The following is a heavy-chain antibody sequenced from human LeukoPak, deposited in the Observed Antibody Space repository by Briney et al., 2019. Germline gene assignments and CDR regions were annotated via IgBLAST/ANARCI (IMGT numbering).Heavy chain of an antibody. V-gene: IGHV3-66*02. J-gene: IGHJ4*02. Sequence: GGSLRLSCAASGFTFGSYAMSWVRQAPGKGLEWVSVIYTGGSTYYADSVKGRFTISRDNSKNTLYLQMNSLRAEDTAVYYCARGSVVVIAIGNRPDYWGQGTLVTVSS. CDR1: GFTFGSYA. CDR3: ARGSVVVIAIGNRPDY. CDR2: IYTGGST. D-gene: IGHD2-21*01.